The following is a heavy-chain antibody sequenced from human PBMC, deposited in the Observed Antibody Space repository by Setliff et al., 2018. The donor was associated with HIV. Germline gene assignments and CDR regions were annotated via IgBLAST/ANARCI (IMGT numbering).Heavy chain of an antibody. J-gene: IGHJ2*01. V-gene: IGHV4-39*01. Sequence: LSLTCTVSGGSISSSSYYWGWIRQPPGKGLEWIGSIYYSGSTYYNPSLKSRVTISVDTSKSQFSLKLNSVTAADTAVYYCAGQWLVNWYFDLWGRGTLVTVSS. CDR3: AGQWLVNWYFDL. CDR1: GGSISSSSYY. CDR2: IYYSGST. D-gene: IGHD6-19*01.